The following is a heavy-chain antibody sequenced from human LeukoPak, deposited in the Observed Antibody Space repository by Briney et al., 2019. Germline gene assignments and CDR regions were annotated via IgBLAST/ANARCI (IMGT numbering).Heavy chain of an antibody. CDR1: GLTFSSYW. V-gene: IGHV3-74*01. D-gene: IGHD6-19*01. J-gene: IGHJ4*02. CDR3: ARVGTSDWYVGYYFDY. Sequence: GGSLRLSCAASGLTFSSYWMHWVRQAPGKGPVWVSRIYSDGTSTSCADSVKGRFTISRDNAKNTLYLQMNSLRAEDTAVYYCARVGTSDWYVGYYFDYWGQGTLVTVSS. CDR2: IYSDGTST.